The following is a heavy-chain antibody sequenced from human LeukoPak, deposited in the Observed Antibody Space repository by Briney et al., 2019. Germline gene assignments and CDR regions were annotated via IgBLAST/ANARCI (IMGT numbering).Heavy chain of an antibody. J-gene: IGHJ4*02. Sequence: GRSLRLSCAASGFTFSSYGMHWVRQAPGKGLEWVAVIPYDGSNKYYADSVKGRFTISRDNSKNTLHLQMNNLRAEDTALYYCAKCPVTFGGVIVITSGYFDYWGQGTLVTVSS. V-gene: IGHV3-30*18. CDR1: GFTFSSYG. CDR3: AKCPVTFGGVIVITSGYFDY. CDR2: IPYDGSNK. D-gene: IGHD3-16*02.